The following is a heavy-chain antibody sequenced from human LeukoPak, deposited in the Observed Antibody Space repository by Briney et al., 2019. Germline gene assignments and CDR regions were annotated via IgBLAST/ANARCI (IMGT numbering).Heavy chain of an antibody. CDR2: ISGSGGST. V-gene: IGHV3-23*01. CDR3: AKDSAPYYDILTGYSPFDY. J-gene: IGHJ4*02. CDR1: GFTFSSYA. D-gene: IGHD3-9*01. Sequence: GASLRLSCASSGFTFSSYAMSWVRQAPGKGLEWVSAISGSGGSTYYADSVKGRFTISRDNSKNTLYLQMNSLRAEDTAVYYCAKDSAPYYDILTGYSPFDYWGQGTLVTVSS.